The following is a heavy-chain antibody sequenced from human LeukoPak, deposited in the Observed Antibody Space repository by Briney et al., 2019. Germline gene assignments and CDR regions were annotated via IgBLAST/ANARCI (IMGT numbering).Heavy chain of an antibody. CDR3: AKDKGSGSYYNLGYFDS. CDR2: ISWNSGSI. J-gene: IGHJ4*02. V-gene: IGHV3-9*01. D-gene: IGHD3-10*01. CDR1: GFTFDDYA. Sequence: GGSLRLSCAASGFTFDDYAMHWVRQAPGKGLEWVSGISWNSGSIVYADSVRGRFTISRDNAKNSLYLQINSLRVEDTAFYYCAKDKGSGSYYNLGYFDSWGQGMLVTVSS.